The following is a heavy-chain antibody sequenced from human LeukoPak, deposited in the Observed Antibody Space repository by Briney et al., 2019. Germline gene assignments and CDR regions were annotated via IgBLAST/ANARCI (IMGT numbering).Heavy chain of an antibody. CDR3: ARGPSHGAFDI. CDR2: IDPNRGGT. Sequence: ASVKVSCKASGYTFTDYYMHWVRQAPGQGLEWMGCIDPNRGGTNYAQKFQGRVSVTRDTSISTAYMELSRLTSDDTAVYYCARGPSHGAFDIWGQGTMFTVSS. J-gene: IGHJ3*02. CDR1: GYTFTDYY. V-gene: IGHV1-2*02.